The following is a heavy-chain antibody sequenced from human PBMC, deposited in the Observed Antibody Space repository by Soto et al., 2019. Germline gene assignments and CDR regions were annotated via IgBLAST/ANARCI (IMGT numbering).Heavy chain of an antibody. Sequence: EVQFLESGGGLVQPGGSLRLSGAASGVTFESYAMNWVRQAPGEGLEWVSAISGSGDRTYYADTVKGRFTISRDKSKNTISLQMHRLRAEDTAVDYCWALLPAAPVYYYYGMDVWGQGTTVTVSS. CDR3: WALLPAAPVYYYYGMDV. J-gene: IGHJ6*02. CDR2: ISGSGDRT. CDR1: GVTFESYA. V-gene: IGHV3-23*01. D-gene: IGHD2-2*01.